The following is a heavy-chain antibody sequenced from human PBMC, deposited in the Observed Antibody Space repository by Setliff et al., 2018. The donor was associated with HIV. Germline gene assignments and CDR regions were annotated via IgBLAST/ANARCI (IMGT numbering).Heavy chain of an antibody. Sequence: ASVKVSCKASGYTFTGYYMHWVRQAPGQGLEWMGWINSASGGTNYAQNFQGRVTVTRDTSITTAFLYLSRLTYDDTAVYYCATWYCSGGSCRGFAPWGQGTLVTVSS. V-gene: IGHV1-2*02. D-gene: IGHD2-15*01. CDR1: GYTFTGYY. J-gene: IGHJ5*02. CDR2: INSASGGT. CDR3: ATWYCSGGSCRGFAP.